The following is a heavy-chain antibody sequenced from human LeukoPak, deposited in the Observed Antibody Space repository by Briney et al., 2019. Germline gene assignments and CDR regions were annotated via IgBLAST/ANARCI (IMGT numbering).Heavy chain of an antibody. J-gene: IGHJ4*02. Sequence: GGSLRLSCAASGITFINAWMRWVRQAPGKGLEWVGRIKSKTDGGTIDYAAPAKGRFTISRDDSKNTLYLQMNSLKTEDTAFYYCATGNYYGSRSYAYWGQGTLVTVSS. CDR1: GITFINAW. V-gene: IGHV3-15*01. D-gene: IGHD3-10*01. CDR3: ATGNYYGSRSYAY. CDR2: IKSKTDGGTI.